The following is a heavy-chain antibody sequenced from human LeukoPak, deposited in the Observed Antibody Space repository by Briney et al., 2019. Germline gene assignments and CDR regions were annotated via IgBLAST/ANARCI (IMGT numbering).Heavy chain of an antibody. D-gene: IGHD2-2*01. J-gene: IGHJ3*02. CDR1: GGTFSSYA. CDR3: ASLGVPAAINAFDI. V-gene: IGHV1-69*05. CDR2: IIPIFGTA. Sequence: GASVKVSCKASGGTFSSYAISWVRQAPGQGLEWTGGIIPIFGTANYAQKFQGRVTITTDESTSTAYMELSSLRSEDTAVYYCASLGVPAAINAFDIWGQGTMVTVSS.